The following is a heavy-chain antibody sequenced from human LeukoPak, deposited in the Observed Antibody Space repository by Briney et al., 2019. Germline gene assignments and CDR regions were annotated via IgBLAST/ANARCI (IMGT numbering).Heavy chain of an antibody. D-gene: IGHD5-12*01. CDR1: GFTFDDYA. J-gene: IGHJ4*02. V-gene: IGHV3-9*03. CDR3: AKDIADSGYDSGGFDY. CDR2: ISWNSGSI. Sequence: GGSLGLSCAASGFTFDDYAMHWVRQAPGKGLEWVSGISWNSGSIGYADSVKGRFTISRDNAKNSLYLQMNSLRAEDMALYYCAKDIADSGYDSGGFDYWGQGTLVTVSS.